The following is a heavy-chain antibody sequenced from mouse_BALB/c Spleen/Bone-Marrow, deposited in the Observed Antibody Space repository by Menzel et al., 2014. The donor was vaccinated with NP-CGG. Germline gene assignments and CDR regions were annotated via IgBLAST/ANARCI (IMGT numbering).Heavy chain of an antibody. Sequence: EVKVVESGGGLVQPKGSLKLSCAASGFTFNTYAMNWVRRAPGKGLEWVARIRSKGNNYATYYGDSVKDRSTISRDDSQSMLYLQMNNLKTEDTAMYYCVRHMDYWGQGTSVIVSS. CDR3: VRHMDY. CDR1: GFTFNTYA. CDR2: IRSKGNNYAT. J-gene: IGHJ4*01. V-gene: IGHV10-1*02.